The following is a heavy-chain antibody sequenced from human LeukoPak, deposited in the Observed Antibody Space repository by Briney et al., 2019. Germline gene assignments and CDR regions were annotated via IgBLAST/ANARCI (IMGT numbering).Heavy chain of an antibody. CDR3: ASEAMPLEWLLYGPGDCGWFDP. Sequence: ASGKASCKASGSTFTGYYMHWVRQAPGQALEWMGWIIPNSGGTNYAQKFQGRVTIATDESTSTAYMELSSLRSEDTAVYYCASEAMPLEWLLYGPGDCGWFDPWGQGTLVTVSS. V-gene: IGHV1-2*02. CDR1: GSTFTGYY. J-gene: IGHJ5*02. CDR2: IIPNSGGT. D-gene: IGHD3-3*01.